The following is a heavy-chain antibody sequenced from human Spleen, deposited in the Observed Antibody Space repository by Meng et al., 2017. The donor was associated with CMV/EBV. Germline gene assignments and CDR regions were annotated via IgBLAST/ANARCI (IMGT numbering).Heavy chain of an antibody. CDR1: GIFFRSYG. D-gene: IGHD1-20*01. Sequence: GGSLRLSCAVSGIFFRSYGIHWVRQAPGKGLEWVSYISSSSSIIYYADSVEGRFTISRDKAKNSLYLQMNSLRAEDTAVYYCAKVTGTTDYWGQGTRVTVSS. CDR2: ISSSSSII. J-gene: IGHJ4*02. V-gene: IGHV3-48*01. CDR3: AKVTGTTDY.